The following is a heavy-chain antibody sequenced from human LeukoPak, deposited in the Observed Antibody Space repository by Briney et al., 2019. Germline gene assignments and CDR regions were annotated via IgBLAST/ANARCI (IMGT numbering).Heavy chain of an antibody. V-gene: IGHV4-34*01. CDR3: ARSFRAMLNY. CDR1: GGSFSGYY. J-gene: IGHJ4*02. D-gene: IGHD2-2*01. Sequence: PSETLSLICAVYGGSFSGYYWSWIRQPPGKGLEWIGEINHSGSTNYNPSLKSRVTISVDTSKNQFSLKLSSVTAADTAVYYCARSFRAMLNYWGQGTLVTVSS. CDR2: INHSGST.